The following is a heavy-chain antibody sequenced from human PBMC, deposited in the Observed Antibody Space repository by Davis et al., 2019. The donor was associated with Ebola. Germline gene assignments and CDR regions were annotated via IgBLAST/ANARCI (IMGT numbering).Heavy chain of an antibody. D-gene: IGHD1-1*01. V-gene: IGHV3-23*01. CDR2: VSAGGEST. CDR3: SKEGQTGTLKH. Sequence: GESLKISCAASGFSFRYYAMSWVRQAPGKGLEWVSAVSAGGESTYYADSVKGRFTVSRDNSKKTVYLQMNSLRAEDTAVYYCSKEGQTGTLKHWGQGTLVTVSS. CDR1: GFSFRYYA. J-gene: IGHJ4*02.